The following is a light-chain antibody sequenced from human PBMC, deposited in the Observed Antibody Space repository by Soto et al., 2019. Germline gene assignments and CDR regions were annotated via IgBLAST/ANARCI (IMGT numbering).Light chain of an antibody. CDR3: SSYSSSTTHVV. J-gene: IGLJ2*01. CDR2: DVT. Sequence: QSALTQPASVSGSPGRSVTISCTGTSSDGGDFNYVFWYQHLPGRAPKLIIYDVTNRPSGISYRFSASKSGRTASLTISGLQDEDEADYYCSSYSSSTTHVVFGGGTKLTVL. CDR1: SSDGGDFNY. V-gene: IGLV2-14*03.